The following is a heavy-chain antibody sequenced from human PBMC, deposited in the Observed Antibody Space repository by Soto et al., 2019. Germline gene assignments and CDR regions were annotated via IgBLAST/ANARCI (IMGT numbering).Heavy chain of an antibody. D-gene: IGHD1-26*01. J-gene: IGHJ5*01. V-gene: IGHV3-15*01. CDR1: GFIFSNVW. Sequence: GGSLRLSCAGSGFIFSNVWMNWVRQAPGKGLEWVGHIKSKSGDGTTDYAAPVKGRFTISRDDSKNTLYLEMNRLQSEDTALYYCNTYGVGATNSWFDPWGQGTLVTVSS. CDR3: NTYGVGATNSWFDP. CDR2: IKSKSGDGTT.